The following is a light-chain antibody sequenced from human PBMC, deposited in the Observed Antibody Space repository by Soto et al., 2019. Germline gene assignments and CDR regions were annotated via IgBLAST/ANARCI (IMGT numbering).Light chain of an antibody. V-gene: IGLV2-14*01. CDR3: SSYISSSTSA. CDR2: EVS. Sequence: QSALTQPASVSGSPGQSITISCTGTSSDVGGYNYVSWYQHHPGKAPKLMIYEVSNRPSGVSNRFSGSKSGNTASLTISGLQAEDEADYYCSSYISSSTSAFGTGTKLTVL. CDR1: SSDVGGYNY. J-gene: IGLJ1*01.